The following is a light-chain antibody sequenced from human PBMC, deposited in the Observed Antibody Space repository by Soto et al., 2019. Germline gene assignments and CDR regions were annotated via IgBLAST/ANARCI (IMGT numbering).Light chain of an antibody. J-gene: IGKJ2*01. CDR1: QSTSNW. CDR2: KAS. CDR3: QQYNSYPYT. V-gene: IGKV1-5*03. Sequence: DIPMTQSPSTLSASVGDRVTITCRASQSTSNWLAWYQHKPGKAPKLLLYKASTLQSGVPSRFSGSGSGTEFTLTISSLQPDDFATYYCQQYNSYPYTFGQGTKLEIK.